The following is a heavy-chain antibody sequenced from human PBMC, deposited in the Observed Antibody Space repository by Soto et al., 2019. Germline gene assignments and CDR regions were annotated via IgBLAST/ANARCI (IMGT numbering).Heavy chain of an antibody. CDR1: GYTFTSYY. CDR2: INPSGGST. D-gene: IGHD6-19*01. CDR3: AAPSASGYSSGWPIDY. V-gene: IGHV1-46*01. Sequence: ASVKVSCKASGYTFTSYYMHWVRQAPGQGLEWMGIINPSGGSTSYAQKFQGRVTMTRDTSTSTVYMELSSLRSEDTAVYYCAAPSASGYSSGWPIDYWGQGTLVTV. J-gene: IGHJ4*02.